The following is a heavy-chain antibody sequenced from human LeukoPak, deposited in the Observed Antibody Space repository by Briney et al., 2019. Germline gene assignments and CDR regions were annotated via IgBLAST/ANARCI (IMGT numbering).Heavy chain of an antibody. V-gene: IGHV3-23*01. CDR1: GFTFSSYA. J-gene: IGHJ4*02. CDR3: AKDPPGGYPPYYFDY. CDR2: ISGSGGGT. D-gene: IGHD5-18*01. Sequence: GGSLRLSCAASGFTFSSYAMSWVRQAPGKGLEWVSTISGSGGGTYYADSVKGRFTISRDNSKNTLYLQMNSLRAEDTAVYYCAKDPPGGYPPYYFDYWGQGTLVTVSS.